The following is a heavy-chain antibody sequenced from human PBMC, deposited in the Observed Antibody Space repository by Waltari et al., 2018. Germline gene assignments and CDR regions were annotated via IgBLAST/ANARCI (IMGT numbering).Heavy chain of an antibody. Sequence: QVQLQESGPGLVKPSQTLSLTCTVSGGSISSGSYYWSWLRQPAGKGLEWIGRIYTSGSTNYNPSLKSRVTISVDTSKNQFSLKLSSVTAADTAVYYCAREGYYDSSGYSPLLDYWGQGTLVTVSS. J-gene: IGHJ4*02. CDR1: GGSISSGSYY. V-gene: IGHV4-61*02. CDR3: AREGYYDSSGYSPLLDY. CDR2: IYTSGST. D-gene: IGHD3-22*01.